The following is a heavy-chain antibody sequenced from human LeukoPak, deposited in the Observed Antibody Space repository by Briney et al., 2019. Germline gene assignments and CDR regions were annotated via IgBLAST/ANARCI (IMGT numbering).Heavy chain of an antibody. V-gene: IGHV4-4*02. CDR1: GGSSSSSNW. J-gene: IGHJ5*02. D-gene: IGHD2-2*01. CDR2: IYHSGST. Sequence: SETLSLTCAVSGGSSSSSNWWSWVRQPPGKGLEWIGEIYHSGSTNYNPSLKSRVTISVDKSKNQFSLKLSSVTAADTAVYYCARDRLEDCSSTSCYHNWFDPWGQGTLVTVSS. CDR3: ARDRLEDCSSTSCYHNWFDP.